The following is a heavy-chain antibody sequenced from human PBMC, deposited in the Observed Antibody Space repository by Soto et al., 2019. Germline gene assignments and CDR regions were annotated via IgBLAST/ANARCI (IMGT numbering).Heavy chain of an antibody. D-gene: IGHD3-3*01. J-gene: IGHJ6*03. CDR1: GFTFSNAW. Sequence: EVQLVESGGGLVKPGGSLRLSCAASGFTFSNAWMSWVRQAPGKGLEWVGRIKSKTDGGTTDYAAPVKGRFTISRDDSKNTLYLQMNSLKTEDTAVYYCTTDPPGLIFGVVIRDYYYYMDVWGKGTTVTVSS. CDR2: IKSKTDGGTT. CDR3: TTDPPGLIFGVVIRDYYYYMDV. V-gene: IGHV3-15*01.